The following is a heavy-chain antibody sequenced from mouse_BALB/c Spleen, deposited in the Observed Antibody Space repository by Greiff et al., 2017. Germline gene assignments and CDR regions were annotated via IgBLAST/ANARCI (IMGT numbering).Heavy chain of an antibody. V-gene: IGHV5-12-1*01. J-gene: IGHJ3*01. D-gene: IGHD4-1*01. CDR1: GFAFSSYD. Sequence: EVKLVESGGGLVKPGGSLKLSCAASGFAFSSYDMSWVRQTPEKRLEWVAYISSGGGSTYYPDTVKGRFTISRDNAKNTLYLQMSSLKSEDTAMYYCARPGVGRAWFAYWGQGTLVTVSA. CDR2: ISSGGGST. CDR3: ARPGVGRAWFAY.